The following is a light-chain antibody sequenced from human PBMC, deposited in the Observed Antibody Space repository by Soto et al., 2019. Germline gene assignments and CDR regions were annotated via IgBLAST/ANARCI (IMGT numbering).Light chain of an antibody. Sequence: QAVVTQPPSVSGAPGQRVTISCTGSNSDIGAGYDVHWYQQLPGSAPKLLIYGNSNRPSGVPDRFSGSKSGTSASLAITGLQADDEAGYFCQSYDTVRATIFGGGTKVTVL. CDR3: QSYDTVRATI. CDR2: GNS. V-gene: IGLV1-40*01. J-gene: IGLJ2*01. CDR1: NSDIGAGYD.